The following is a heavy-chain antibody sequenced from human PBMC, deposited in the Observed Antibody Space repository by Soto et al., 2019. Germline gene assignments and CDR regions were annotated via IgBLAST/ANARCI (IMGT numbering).Heavy chain of an antibody. J-gene: IGHJ3*02. CDR1: GFTFSSYA. D-gene: IGHD3-10*01. V-gene: IGHV3-30-3*01. CDR3: ARVKGGSGGYYSVMFDAFDI. Sequence: GGSLRLSCAASGFTFSSYAMHWVRQAPGKGLEWVAVISYDGSNKYYADSVKGRFTISRDNSKNTLYLQMNSLRAEDTAVYYCARVKGGSGGYYSVMFDAFDIWGQGTMVTVSS. CDR2: ISYDGSNK.